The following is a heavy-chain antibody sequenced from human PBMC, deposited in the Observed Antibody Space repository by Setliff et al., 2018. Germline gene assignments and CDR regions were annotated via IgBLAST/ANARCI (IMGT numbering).Heavy chain of an antibody. CDR3: ARLFHPDRSAETRRAGPGRFDP. CDR1: GGPFSAYY. V-gene: IGHV4-34*01. CDR2: INHSGRT. Sequence: PSETLSLTCAVYGGPFSAYYWSWIRQPPGEGLEWIGEINHSGRTKYNPSLRSRVTISVDTSKNQISLKLTSVTAADTAVYYRARLFHPDRSAETRRAGPGRFDPWGQGTLVTVSS. D-gene: IGHD6-6*01. J-gene: IGHJ5*02.